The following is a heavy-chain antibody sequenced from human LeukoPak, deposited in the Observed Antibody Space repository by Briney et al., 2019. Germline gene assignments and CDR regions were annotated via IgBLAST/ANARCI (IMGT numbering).Heavy chain of an antibody. Sequence: PGGSLRLSCTASGFTFSDYYMTWIRQAPGKGLEWLSYVSTDSTYTNYADSVNGRFTISRDNAKSSLYLQLNSLTAEDTAVYYCTREDNWYFDLWGRGTLVTVSS. V-gene: IGHV3-11*05. CDR3: TREDNWYFDL. CDR1: GFTFSDYY. CDR2: VSTDSTYT. J-gene: IGHJ2*01.